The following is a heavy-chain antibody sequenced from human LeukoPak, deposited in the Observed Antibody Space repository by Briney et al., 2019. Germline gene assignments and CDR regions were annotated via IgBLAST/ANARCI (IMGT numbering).Heavy chain of an antibody. Sequence: GGSLRLSFTASGLPFRNYEINWVRQPPGKGLKWISYISTSGTNIYYADSVKGRFTISRDNARNSLFLQMNSLRAEDTAVYYCAELGITMIGGVWGKGTTVTISS. D-gene: IGHD3-10*02. J-gene: IGHJ6*04. CDR1: GLPFRNYE. CDR3: AELGITMIGGV. V-gene: IGHV3-48*03. CDR2: ISTSGTNI.